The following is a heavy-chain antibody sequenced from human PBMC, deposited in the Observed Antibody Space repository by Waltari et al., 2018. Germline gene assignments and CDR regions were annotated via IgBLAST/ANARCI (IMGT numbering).Heavy chain of an antibody. V-gene: IGHV1-69*01. J-gene: IGHJ6*02. CDR1: GGTFSSYA. CDR2: IIPIFGTA. D-gene: IGHD6-13*01. Sequence: QVQLVQSGAEVTKPGSSVKVSCKASGGTFSSYAIIWVRQAPGQGLEWMGGIIPIFGTANYAQKFQGRVTITADESTSTAYMELSSLRSEDTAVYYCARGKVVAAAAKYYYYGMDVWGQGTTVTVSS. CDR3: ARGKVVAAAAKYYYYGMDV.